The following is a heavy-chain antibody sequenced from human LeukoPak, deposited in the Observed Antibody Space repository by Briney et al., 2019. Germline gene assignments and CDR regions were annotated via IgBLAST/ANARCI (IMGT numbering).Heavy chain of an antibody. J-gene: IGHJ4*01. D-gene: IGHD3-22*01. V-gene: IGHV3-74*03. CDR1: GFTFSRYW. Sequence: GGSLRLSCAASGFTFSRYWMHWVRQAPGKGPLWVSRINSDGSSTKYADTVEGRFVISRDNARNILYLQTNSLRAEDTAVYYCARDYDPDYYDSSGYSDYWGQGTRVTVSS. CDR2: INSDGSST. CDR3: ARDYDPDYYDSSGYSDY.